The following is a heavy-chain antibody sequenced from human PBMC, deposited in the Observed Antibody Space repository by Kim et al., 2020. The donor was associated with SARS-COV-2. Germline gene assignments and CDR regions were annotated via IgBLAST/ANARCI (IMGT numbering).Heavy chain of an antibody. D-gene: IGHD5-12*01. J-gene: IGHJ4*02. CDR3: ARDLRYSGYDGPLDY. V-gene: IGHV4-39*07. CDR2: IYYSGST. CDR1: GGSISSSSYY. Sequence: SETLSLTCTVSGGSISSSSYYWGWIRQPPGKGLEWIGSIYYSGSTYYNPSLKSRVTISVDTSKNQFSLKLSSVTAADTAVYYCARDLRYSGYDGPLDYWGQGTLVTVSS.